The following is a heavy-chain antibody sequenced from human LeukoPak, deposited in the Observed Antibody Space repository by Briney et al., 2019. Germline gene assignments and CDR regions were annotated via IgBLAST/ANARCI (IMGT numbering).Heavy chain of an antibody. V-gene: IGHV1-18*01. J-gene: IGHJ4*02. CDR3: ARMAVDTAMVHWYYFDY. Sequence: ASVKVSCTASGYTFTSYGSSWVRQAPGRGIEWMGWISAYNGNTNYAQKLQGRVTMTTDTSTSTAYMELRSLRSDDTAVYYCARMAVDTAMVHWYYFDYWGQGTLVTVSS. D-gene: IGHD5-18*01. CDR2: ISAYNGNT. CDR1: GYTFTSYG.